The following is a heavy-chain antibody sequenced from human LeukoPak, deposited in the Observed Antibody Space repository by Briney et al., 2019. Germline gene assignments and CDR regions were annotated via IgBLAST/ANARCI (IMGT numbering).Heavy chain of an antibody. J-gene: IGHJ4*02. D-gene: IGHD3-22*01. CDR3: ANRNYCASSGYFEYYFDY. V-gene: IGHV3-23*01. CDR1: GFTFSNYA. Sequence: GGSLRLSCAASGFTFSNYAMSWVRQAPGKGLEWVSGISGSGGSTYYADSVKGRFTISRDNSKNTLYLQMNSLRAEDTAVYYCANRNYCASSGYFEYYFDYWGQGTLVTVSS. CDR2: ISGSGGST.